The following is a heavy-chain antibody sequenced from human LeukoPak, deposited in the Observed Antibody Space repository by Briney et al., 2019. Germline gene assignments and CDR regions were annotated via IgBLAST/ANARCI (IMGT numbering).Heavy chain of an antibody. CDR1: EYSFTTYW. D-gene: IGHD1-14*01. J-gene: IGHJ3*02. CDR3: ARLLGLKIITPDDEAFDI. CDR2: TNPAKSDT. Sequence: GESLKISCKGSEYSFTTYWIGWVRQMPGKGLEYMGITNPAKSDTRYSPSFEGQISISVDKSTNTAYLQWGSLRASDTAIYYCARLLGLKIITPDDEAFDIWGQGTMVIVSS. V-gene: IGHV5-51*01.